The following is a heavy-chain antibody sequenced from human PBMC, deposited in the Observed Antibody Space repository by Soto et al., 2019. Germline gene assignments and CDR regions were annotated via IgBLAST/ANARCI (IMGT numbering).Heavy chain of an antibody. CDR1: GYTCTVYY. CDR2: INPNSGDT. Sequence: ASVKVSCKASGYTCTVYYMHCVLQSAVQGREWMGCINPNSGDTKYAQKFQGRVTMTRDTSTRTAYMEVSRLTSDDTAVYYCARDPNYYDSSGYYAGYWGQGTLVTVSS. V-gene: IGHV1-2*02. D-gene: IGHD3-22*01. J-gene: IGHJ4*02. CDR3: ARDPNYYDSSGYYAGY.